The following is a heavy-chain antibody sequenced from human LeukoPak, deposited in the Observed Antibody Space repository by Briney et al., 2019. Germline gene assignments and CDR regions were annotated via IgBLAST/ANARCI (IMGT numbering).Heavy chain of an antibody. D-gene: IGHD6-13*01. J-gene: IGHJ5*02. V-gene: IGHV1-2*02. CDR2: INPNSSGT. Sequence: ASVKVSCKASGYTFTGYYMHWVREGPGQGLEWMWWINPNSSGTHYAQKFQGRVIMTRDTSISTAYMELCRLRSDDTAVYYCAREYPRGIAAAGTRWFDPWGQGTLVTVSS. CDR1: GYTFTGYY. CDR3: AREYPRGIAAAGTRWFDP.